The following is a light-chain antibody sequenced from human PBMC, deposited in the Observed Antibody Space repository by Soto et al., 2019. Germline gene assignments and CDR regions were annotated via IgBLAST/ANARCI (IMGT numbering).Light chain of an antibody. CDR2: NAD. CDR1: QDINRW. Sequence: DTQMTQSPSTLSASVGDRVTITCRASQDINRWLAWYQQKPGKAPKILIYNADTLESGVPSRFSGSGYGTEFILTISSLQPDDFATYYCQQFSLYWAFGQGTKVDIK. V-gene: IGKV1-5*01. CDR3: QQFSLYWA. J-gene: IGKJ1*01.